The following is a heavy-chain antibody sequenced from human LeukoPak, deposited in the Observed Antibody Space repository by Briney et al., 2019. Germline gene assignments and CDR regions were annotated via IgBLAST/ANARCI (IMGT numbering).Heavy chain of an antibody. D-gene: IGHD6-19*01. J-gene: IGHJ4*02. CDR2: ISANGAGT. Sequence: PGGSLGLSCAASGFTFSSHAMSWVRQAPGKGLEWVSAISANGAGTYYADSVEGRFTVSRDNSKNTLYLQMVSVRAEDTAVYYCATVWPYSSGWYYFDYWGQGTLVTVSS. CDR3: ATVWPYSSGWYYFDY. V-gene: IGHV3-23*01. CDR1: GFTFSSHA.